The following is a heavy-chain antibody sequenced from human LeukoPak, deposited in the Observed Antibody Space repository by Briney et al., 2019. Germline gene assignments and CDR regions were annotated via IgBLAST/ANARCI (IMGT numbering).Heavy chain of an antibody. CDR2: VNYSGGT. V-gene: IGHV4-39*01. J-gene: IGHJ4*02. CDR3: ARGVPYSNGHGDFDY. D-gene: IGHD6-19*01. Sequence: SETLSLTCTVSGGSISSRGYYWGWVRQPPGKGLEWIGSVNYSGGTYSNPSLKSRVTISVDTSTSQFSLKLSSVTAVDTAAYYCARGVPYSNGHGDFDYWGQGTLVTVSS. CDR1: GGSISSRGYY.